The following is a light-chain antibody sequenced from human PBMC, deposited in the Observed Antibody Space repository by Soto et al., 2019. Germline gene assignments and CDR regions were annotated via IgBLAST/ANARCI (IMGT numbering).Light chain of an antibody. CDR2: EAS. CDR3: QKYNSAPP. V-gene: IGKV1-27*01. CDR1: QGITNF. J-gene: IGKJ4*01. Sequence: DIQMTQSPSSLSASVGDRVTITCRASQGITNFLAWYQQKPGKVPKLLIYEASTLQSGVPSRFSGSGSGTDFTLTISSLQPEDVATYYCQKYNSAPPFGGGIKVDI.